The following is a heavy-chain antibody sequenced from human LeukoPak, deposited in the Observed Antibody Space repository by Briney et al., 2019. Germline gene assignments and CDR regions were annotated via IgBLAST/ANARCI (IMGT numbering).Heavy chain of an antibody. CDR3: ARDRGLGGYYEDY. CDR2: IIPIFGTA. V-gene: IGHV1-69*05. Sequence: SVKVSCKATGGTFSSYAISWVRQAPGQGLEWMGGIIPIFGTANYAQKFQGRVTMTTDTSTSTAYMELRSLRSDDTAVYYCARDRGLGGYYEDYWGQGTLVTVSS. D-gene: IGHD3-22*01. CDR1: GGTFSSYA. J-gene: IGHJ4*02.